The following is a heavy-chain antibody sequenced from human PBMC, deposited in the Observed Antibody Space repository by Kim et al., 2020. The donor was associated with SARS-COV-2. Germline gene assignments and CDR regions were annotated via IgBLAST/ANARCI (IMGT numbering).Heavy chain of an antibody. Sequence: SSSAITISYADAVKCRFTISRDNAKNSLYLQMNSLRAEDTAVYYCGDIGGAWGQGTLVTVSS. CDR3: GDIGGA. J-gene: IGHJ5*02. CDR2: SSSAITI. V-gene: IGHV3-11*04. D-gene: IGHD2-15*01.